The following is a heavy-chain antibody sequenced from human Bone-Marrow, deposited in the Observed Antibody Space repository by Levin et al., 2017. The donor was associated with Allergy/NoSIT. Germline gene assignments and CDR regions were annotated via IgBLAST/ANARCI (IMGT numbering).Heavy chain of an antibody. CDR2: ISPYNGET. J-gene: IGHJ4*02. Sequence: ASVKVSCMASGYTFNHFGISWVRQAPGQGLEWMGWISPYNGETNYVQKFQGRVTMTTDTSTRTADMEVRGLRSDDTAVYYCARADRPTGLFDFRGQGTLVTVSS. D-gene: IGHD6-6*01. V-gene: IGHV1-18*01. CDR3: ARADRPTGLFDF. CDR1: GYTFNHFG.